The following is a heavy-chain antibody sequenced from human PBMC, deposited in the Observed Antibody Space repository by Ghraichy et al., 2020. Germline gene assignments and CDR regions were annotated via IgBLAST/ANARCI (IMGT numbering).Heavy chain of an antibody. CDR2: INHSGST. J-gene: IGHJ4*02. CDR1: GGSFSGYY. Sequence: SETLSLTCAVYGGSFSGYYWSWIRQPPGKGLEWIGEINHSGSTNYNPSLKSRVTISVDTSKNQFSLKLSSVTAADTAVYYCARVRPRNYYDSSGSKGSDYWGQGTLVTVSS. V-gene: IGHV4-34*01. CDR3: ARVRPRNYYDSSGSKGSDY. D-gene: IGHD3-22*01.